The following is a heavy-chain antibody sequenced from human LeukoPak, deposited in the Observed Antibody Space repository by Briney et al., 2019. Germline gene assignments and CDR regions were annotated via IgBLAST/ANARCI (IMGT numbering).Heavy chain of an antibody. CDR3: AKASAAAGTHLDY. D-gene: IGHD6-13*01. V-gene: IGHV3-23*01. J-gene: IGHJ4*02. CDR1: GFTFSSYA. Sequence: GGSLRLSCAASGFTFSSYAMSWVRQAPGKGLEGVSSISGSGGRTHYADSVRGRFTISRDNSKNTLYLQMNSLRAEDTAVYYCAKASAAAGTHLDYWGQGTLVTVSS. CDR2: ISGSGGRT.